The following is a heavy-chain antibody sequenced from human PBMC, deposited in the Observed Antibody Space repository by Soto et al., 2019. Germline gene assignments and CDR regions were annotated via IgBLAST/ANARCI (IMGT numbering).Heavy chain of an antibody. J-gene: IGHJ6*03. CDR2: INPNSGGT. CDR1: GYTFTGYY. CDR3: ARERGYCSGVSCKAPYYYYYMDV. Sequence: ASVKVSWKASGYTFTGYYMHWVRQAPGQGLEWMGWINPNSGGTNYAQKFQGWVTMTRDTSISTAYMELSRLRSEDTAVYYCARERGYCSGVSCKAPYYYYYMDVRGKGTTVTGSS. V-gene: IGHV1-2*04. D-gene: IGHD2-15*01.